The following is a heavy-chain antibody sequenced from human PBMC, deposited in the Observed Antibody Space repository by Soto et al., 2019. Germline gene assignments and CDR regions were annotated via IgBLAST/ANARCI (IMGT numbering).Heavy chain of an antibody. CDR3: ARGYCSGGSCYGMDV. Sequence: SATLSLTCTVSGGSISSSSYYWGWIRQPPGKGLEWIGSIYYSGSTYYNPSLKSRVTISVDTSKNQFSLKLSSVTAADTAVYYCARGYCSGGSCYGMDVWGQGTTVTVSS. V-gene: IGHV4-39*01. CDR2: IYYSGST. J-gene: IGHJ6*02. D-gene: IGHD2-15*01. CDR1: GGSISSSSYY.